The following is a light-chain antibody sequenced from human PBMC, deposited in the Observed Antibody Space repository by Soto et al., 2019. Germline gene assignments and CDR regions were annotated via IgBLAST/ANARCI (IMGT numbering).Light chain of an antibody. Sequence: QSVLTQPASVSGSPGQSITISCTGTSSDVGSYSLVSWYQQHPGKAPKLMIYEVSKRPSGVSNRFSGSKSGNTASLTISGLQPEDEADYYCSSHTSGSTRVFGSGTKATVL. CDR2: EVS. J-gene: IGLJ1*01. CDR1: SSDVGSYSL. V-gene: IGLV2-14*02. CDR3: SSHTSGSTRV.